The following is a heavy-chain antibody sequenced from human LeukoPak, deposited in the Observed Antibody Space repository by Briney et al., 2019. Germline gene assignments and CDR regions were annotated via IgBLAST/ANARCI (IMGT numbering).Heavy chain of an antibody. CDR2: MNPNSGNT. Sequence: ASVKVSCKASGYTFTSYDINWVRQATGQGLEWMGWMNPNSGNTNYAQKLQGRVTMTTDTSTSTAYMELRSLRSDDTAVYYCARGIKLELGYYYYYMDVWGKGTTVTVSS. J-gene: IGHJ6*03. CDR3: ARGIKLELGYYYYYMDV. V-gene: IGHV1-18*04. CDR1: GYTFTSYD. D-gene: IGHD1-7*01.